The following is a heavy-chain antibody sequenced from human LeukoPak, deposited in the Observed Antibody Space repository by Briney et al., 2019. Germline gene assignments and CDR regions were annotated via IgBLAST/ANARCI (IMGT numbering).Heavy chain of an antibody. CDR2: IKQDGSEK. CDR1: GFTFSSYS. Sequence: PGGSLRLSCAASGFTFSSYSMNWVRQAPGKGLEWVANIKQDGSEKYYVDSVKGRFTISRDNAKNSLYLQMNSLRAEDTAVYYCARDRVTMVRGVIHRTYYMDVWGKGTTVTISS. J-gene: IGHJ6*03. V-gene: IGHV3-7*01. D-gene: IGHD3-10*01. CDR3: ARDRVTMVRGVIHRTYYMDV.